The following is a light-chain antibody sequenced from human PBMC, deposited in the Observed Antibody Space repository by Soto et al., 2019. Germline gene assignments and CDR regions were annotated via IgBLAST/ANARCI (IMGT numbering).Light chain of an antibody. CDR2: RAS. Sequence: EIVLTQSPGTLSLSLGERATLSCRASQSVPGSYLAWFQQRPGQAPRLLIHRASSRATGIPDRFSGSGSGTDFTLTISRLEPEDFAVSYGQQYTSPPWTLGQGTKVETK. CDR3: QQYTSPPWT. CDR1: QSVPGSY. J-gene: IGKJ1*01. V-gene: IGKV3-20*01.